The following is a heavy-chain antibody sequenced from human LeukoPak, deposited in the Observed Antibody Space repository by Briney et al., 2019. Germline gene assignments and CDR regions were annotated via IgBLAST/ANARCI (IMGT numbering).Heavy chain of an antibody. CDR1: GGSISSSSYY. CDR3: ARGLYYDSSGYYLGGAFDI. D-gene: IGHD3-22*01. CDR2: IYYSGST. Sequence: SETLSLTCTVSGGSISSSSYYWGWIRQPPGKGLEWIGSIYYSGSTNYNPSLKSRVTISVDTSKNQFSLKLSSVTAADTAVYYCARGLYYDSSGYYLGGAFDIWGQGTMVTVSS. J-gene: IGHJ3*02. V-gene: IGHV4-39*07.